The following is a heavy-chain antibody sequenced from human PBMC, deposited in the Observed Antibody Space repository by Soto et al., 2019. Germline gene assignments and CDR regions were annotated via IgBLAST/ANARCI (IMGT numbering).Heavy chain of an antibody. CDR2: IYHSGST. CDR1: GGSISSSNW. CDR3: ARVSGNYYYGMDV. V-gene: IGHV4-4*02. Sequence: SETLSLTCAVSGGSISSSNWWSWVRQPPGKGLEWIGEIYHSGSTNYNPSPKSRVTISVDKSKNQFSLKLSSVTAADTAVYYCARVSGNYYYGMDVWGQGTTVTVSS. D-gene: IGHD3-10*01. J-gene: IGHJ6*02.